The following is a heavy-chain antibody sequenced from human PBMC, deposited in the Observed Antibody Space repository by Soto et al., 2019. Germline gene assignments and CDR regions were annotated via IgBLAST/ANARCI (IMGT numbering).Heavy chain of an antibody. CDR2: IHYSENT. V-gene: IGHV4-59*01. CDR1: GGTISSYY. Sequence: SETLSLTCTVSGGTISSYYWSWTRQPPGKGLEWIGYIHYSENTNYNPSLKSRVTISVDKSKNQFSLKLSSVTAADTAVYFCARGSYYYFMDVWGKGTTVTVSS. CDR3: ARGSYYYFMDV. J-gene: IGHJ6*03.